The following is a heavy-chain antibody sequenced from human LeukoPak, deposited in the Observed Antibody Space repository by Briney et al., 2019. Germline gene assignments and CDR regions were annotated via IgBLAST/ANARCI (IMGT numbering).Heavy chain of an antibody. CDR3: ARGSVAAPYYYYYMDV. V-gene: IGHV1-2*02. D-gene: IGHD6-19*01. Sequence: GASVKVSCKASGYTFTGYYMHWVRQAPGQGLEWMGWINPNSGGTNYAQKFQGRVTMTRDTSISTAYMELSRLRSDDTAVYYCARGSVAAPYYYYYMDVWGKGTTVTISS. CDR1: GYTFTGYY. CDR2: INPNSGGT. J-gene: IGHJ6*03.